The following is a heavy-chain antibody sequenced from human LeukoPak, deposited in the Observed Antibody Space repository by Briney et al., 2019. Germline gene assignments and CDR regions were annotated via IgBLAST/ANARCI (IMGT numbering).Heavy chain of an antibody. CDR1: GGSFSGYY. J-gene: IGHJ4*02. Sequence: PSETLSLTCAVYGGSFSGYYWSWIRQPPGKGLEWIGEINHSGSTNYNPSLKSRVTISVDTSKNQFSLKLSSVTAADTAVYYCARTYGARAGFDYWGQGTLVTVS. CDR3: ARTYGARAGFDY. V-gene: IGHV4-34*01. CDR2: INHSGST. D-gene: IGHD4-17*01.